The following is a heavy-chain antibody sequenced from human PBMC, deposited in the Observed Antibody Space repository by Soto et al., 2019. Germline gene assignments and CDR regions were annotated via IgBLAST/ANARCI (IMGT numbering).Heavy chain of an antibody. Sequence: EVQLLESGGALVQPGGSLRLSCAASGFTFSNHAMNWVRQAPGKGLEWVSTISDSGRTYYADSVKGRFTISRDNSKNTLYLQMNSLRAENTALYYCARDPGGHYCTSTSCLYFVDHWGQGALVIVSS. V-gene: IGHV3-23*01. D-gene: IGHD2-2*01. CDR1: GFTFSNHA. CDR3: ARDPGGHYCTSTSCLYFVDH. J-gene: IGHJ4*02. CDR2: ISDSGRT.